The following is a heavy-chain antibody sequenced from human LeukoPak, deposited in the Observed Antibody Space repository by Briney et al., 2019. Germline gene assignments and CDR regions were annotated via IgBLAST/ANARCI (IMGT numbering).Heavy chain of an antibody. CDR2: IYTSGNT. CDR1: GGSISSYY. V-gene: IGHV4-4*07. Sequence: KPSETLSLTCTVSGGSISSYYWSWIRQPAGKGLEWIGRIYTSGNTNYNPSLKSRVTMSVDTSKNQFSLKLTSVTAADTAVYYCARAAEYSSGGYLFDYWGQGTLVTVSS. D-gene: IGHD6-19*01. J-gene: IGHJ4*02. CDR3: ARAAEYSSGGYLFDY.